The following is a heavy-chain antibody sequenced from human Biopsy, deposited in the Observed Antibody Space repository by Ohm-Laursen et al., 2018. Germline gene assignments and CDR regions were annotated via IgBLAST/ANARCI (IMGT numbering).Heavy chain of an antibody. CDR3: ASLGRYCSGENCYGIDY. J-gene: IGHJ4*02. CDR2: FLFSGDT. CDR1: DKSINKYY. Sequence: GTLSLTCTVTDKSINKYYWSWLRQPPGKGLEEIGRFLFSGDTNPDYNPSLKSRVTMSVDTSKNQFSLRLSSVTAADTAVYYCASLGRYCSGENCYGIDYWSQGTLVTVSS. D-gene: IGHD2-15*01. V-gene: IGHV4-4*07.